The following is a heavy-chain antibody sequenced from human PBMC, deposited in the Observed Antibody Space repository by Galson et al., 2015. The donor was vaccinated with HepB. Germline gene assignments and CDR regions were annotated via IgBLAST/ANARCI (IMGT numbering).Heavy chain of an antibody. CDR2: ISSNGGST. Sequence: SLRLSCAASGFTFSNYTMHWVRQAPGKGLEYVSAISSNGGSTYYADSVKGRFTISRDNSKSTLYLQMSSLRAEDTAVYYCVKDHDILTGYYFDYWGQGTLVTVSS. V-gene: IGHV3-64D*06. CDR3: VKDHDILTGYYFDY. CDR1: GFTFSNYT. D-gene: IGHD3-9*01. J-gene: IGHJ4*02.